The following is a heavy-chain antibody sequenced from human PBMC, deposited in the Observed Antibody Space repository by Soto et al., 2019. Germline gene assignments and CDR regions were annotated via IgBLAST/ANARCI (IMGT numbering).Heavy chain of an antibody. CDR3: AKDYAGVAVAGALYYYYYGMDV. D-gene: IGHD6-19*01. J-gene: IGHJ6*02. CDR1: GFTFSSYG. Sequence: GGSLRLSCAASGFTFSSYGMHWVRQAPGKGLEWVAVISYDGSNKYYADSVKGRFTISRDNSKNTLYLQMNSLRAEDTAVYYCAKDYAGVAVAGALYYYYYGMDVWGQGTTVTAP. CDR2: ISYDGSNK. V-gene: IGHV3-30*18.